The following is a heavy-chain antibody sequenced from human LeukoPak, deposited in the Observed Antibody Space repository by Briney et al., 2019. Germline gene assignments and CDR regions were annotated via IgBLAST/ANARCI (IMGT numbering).Heavy chain of an antibody. CDR3: AKDSYYDYVWGSYRYTNQFDY. V-gene: IGHV3-53*01. D-gene: IGHD3-16*02. CDR1: GFTVSSKY. Sequence: PGGSLRLSCAASGFTVSSKYMSWVRQAPGKGLEWVSVIYSGGSTYYADSVKGRFTISRDNSKNTLYLQMNSLRAEDTAVYYCAKDSYYDYVWGSYRYTNQFDYWGQGTLVTVSS. J-gene: IGHJ4*02. CDR2: IYSGGST.